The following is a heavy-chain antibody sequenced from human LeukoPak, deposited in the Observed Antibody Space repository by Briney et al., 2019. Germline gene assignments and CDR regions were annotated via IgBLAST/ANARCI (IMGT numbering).Heavy chain of an antibody. CDR2: INHSGST. CDR3: ARGDLPFDY. CDR1: GGSFSGYY. J-gene: IGHJ4*02. V-gene: IGHV4-34*01. Sequence: SETLSLTCAVYGGSFSGYYWSWIRQPPGKGLEWIGEINHSGSTNYNPSLKSRVTISVDTSKNQFSLKLSSVTAADTAVYYCARGDLPFDYWGQGILVAVSS.